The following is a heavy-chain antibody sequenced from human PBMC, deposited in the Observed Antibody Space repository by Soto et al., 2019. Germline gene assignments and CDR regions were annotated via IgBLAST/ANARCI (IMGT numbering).Heavy chain of an antibody. D-gene: IGHD4-17*01. J-gene: IGHJ6*03. CDR3: ARDRPTVTASPSYYYMDV. CDR2: ISIYYGYT. V-gene: IGHV1-18*01. CDR1: GYTFNNYG. Sequence: ASVKVSCKASGYTFNNYGITWVRQAPGQGLEWMGWISIYYGYTNQAQKLQGRLTMTTDKSTNTAYMELRSLRSDDTAVYYCARDRPTVTASPSYYYMDVWGKGTTVTV.